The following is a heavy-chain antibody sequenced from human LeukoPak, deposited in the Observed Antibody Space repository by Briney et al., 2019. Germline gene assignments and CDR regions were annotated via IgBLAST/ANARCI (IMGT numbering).Heavy chain of an antibody. V-gene: IGHV3-74*01. Sequence: GGSLRLSCAASGFTFSNYWMHWVRQAPGKGLVWVSRINSDGINTSYADSVKGRFTISRDNAKNTLNLQMNSLRAEDTAVYYCARDFRFLDDYWGQGTLVTVSS. CDR2: INSDGINT. CDR3: ARDFRFLDDY. CDR1: GFTFSNYW. D-gene: IGHD3-3*01. J-gene: IGHJ4*02.